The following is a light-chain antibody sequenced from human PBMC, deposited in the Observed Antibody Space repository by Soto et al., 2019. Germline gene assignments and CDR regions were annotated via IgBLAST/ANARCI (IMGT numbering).Light chain of an antibody. CDR1: PGFGSW. CDR3: QQGYIFPLT. V-gene: IGKV1-12*01. CDR2: VAS. J-gene: IGKJ4*01. Sequence: DIQMTQSPSSVAASVGDRVPITCRASPGFGSWLAWYQHKPGKAPKLLISVASNLQGGVPSRFSGSGSGPDVTLTISSLQPEDIATYYWQQGYIFPLTFGGGTKVEVK.